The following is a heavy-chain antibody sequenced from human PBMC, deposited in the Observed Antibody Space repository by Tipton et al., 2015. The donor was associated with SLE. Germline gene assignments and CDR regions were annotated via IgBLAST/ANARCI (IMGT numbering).Heavy chain of an antibody. Sequence: TLSLTCAVYGGSFSGYYWSWIRQPPGKGLEWIGSIYYSGSTYYNPSLKSRVTISVDTSKNQFSLKLSSVTAADTALYYCARGGFYPGSGNQYYFDYWGQGTLVTVSS. CDR2: IYYSGST. V-gene: IGHV4-34*01. J-gene: IGHJ4*02. CDR3: ARGGFYPGSGNQYYFDY. D-gene: IGHD3-10*01. CDR1: GGSFSGYY.